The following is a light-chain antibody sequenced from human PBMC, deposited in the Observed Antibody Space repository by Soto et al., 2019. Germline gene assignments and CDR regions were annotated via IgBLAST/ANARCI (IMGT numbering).Light chain of an antibody. CDR2: GAS. CDR1: QSVSTGF. CDR3: QLYHTWPFT. V-gene: IGKV3-20*01. Sequence: ETVLTQSPGTLSSSAGERASLSCRASQSVSTGFLAWYQQRPGQAHGLLIYGASSRATGIPDRLSGSESGAYFTLTISRLGHDGFVVYYCQLYHTWPFTFGGGTKVEVK. J-gene: IGKJ4*01.